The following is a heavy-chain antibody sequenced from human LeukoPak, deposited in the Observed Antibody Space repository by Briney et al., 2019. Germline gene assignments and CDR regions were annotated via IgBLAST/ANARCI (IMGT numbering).Heavy chain of an antibody. CDR2: IYYSGIT. Sequence: SETLSLTCSVSGGSIRSDYWSWIRQPPGKGLEWIAYIYYSGITNYNPSLKSRVTISVDTTKNHFSLKLNFVTAADTAVYYCARGVTLMYSSGGYYYGLDVWGQGTAVTVSS. J-gene: IGHJ6*02. D-gene: IGHD6-19*01. V-gene: IGHV4-59*01. CDR3: ARGVTLMYSSGGYYYGLDV. CDR1: GGSIRSDY.